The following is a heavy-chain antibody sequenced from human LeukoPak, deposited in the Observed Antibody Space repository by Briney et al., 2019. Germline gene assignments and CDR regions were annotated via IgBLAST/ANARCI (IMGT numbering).Heavy chain of an antibody. D-gene: IGHD6-19*01. J-gene: IGHJ4*02. Sequence: PGGSLRLSCAASGFTFSSYSMNWVRQAPGKGLEWVSSISSSSSYIYYADSVKGRCTISRDNAKNSLYLQMNSLRAEDTAVYYCARSLGSGWYYFDYWGQGTLVTVSS. CDR1: GFTFSSYS. V-gene: IGHV3-21*01. CDR3: ARSLGSGWYYFDY. CDR2: ISSSSSYI.